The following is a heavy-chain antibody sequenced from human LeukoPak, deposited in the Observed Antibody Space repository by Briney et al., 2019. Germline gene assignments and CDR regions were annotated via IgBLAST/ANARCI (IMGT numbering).Heavy chain of an antibody. J-gene: IGHJ3*02. V-gene: IGHV4-4*09. D-gene: IGHD2-2*01. CDR1: GSISSYY. Sequence: PSETLSLTCTVSGSISSYYWSWIRQPPGKGLEWIGYIYTSGSTNYNPALKSRVTISVDPSKNQFSLDLSSVTAADTAVYYCARQKCTSTSCLTKNAFDIWGQGTMVTVSS. CDR3: ARQKCTSTSCLTKNAFDI. CDR2: IYTSGST.